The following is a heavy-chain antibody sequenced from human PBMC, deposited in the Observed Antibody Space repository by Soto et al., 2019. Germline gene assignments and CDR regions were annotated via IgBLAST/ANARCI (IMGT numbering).Heavy chain of an antibody. Sequence: SETLSLTCTVSGGSISSYYWSWIRQPPGKGLEWILYIYYSGSTNYNPSLKSRVTISVDTSKNQFSLKLSSVTAADTAVYYCAREILDCSGGSCYCWFDPWGQGTLVTVSS. J-gene: IGHJ5*02. CDR3: AREILDCSGGSCYCWFDP. D-gene: IGHD2-15*01. CDR2: IYYSGST. CDR1: GGSISSYY. V-gene: IGHV4-59*01.